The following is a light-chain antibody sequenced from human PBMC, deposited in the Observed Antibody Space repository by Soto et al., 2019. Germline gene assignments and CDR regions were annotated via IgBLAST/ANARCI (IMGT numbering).Light chain of an antibody. CDR2: DVS. Sequence: QSVLTQPASVSGSPGQSITISCTGTSSDVGGYNYVSCDQQHTRKAPKLMISDVSTRPSGVSNRFSASKCGNTTSLTLSGLLTENEADYYCTADTNSSTNVCGAGTK. V-gene: IGLV2-14*01. CDR1: SSDVGGYNY. CDR3: TADTNSSTNV. J-gene: IGLJ1*01.